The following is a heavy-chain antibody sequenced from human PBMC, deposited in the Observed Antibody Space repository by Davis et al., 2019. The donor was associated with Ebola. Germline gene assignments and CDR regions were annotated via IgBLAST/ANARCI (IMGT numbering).Heavy chain of an antibody. CDR1: GDSTTGYY. J-gene: IGHJ6*02. V-gene: IGHV4-59*01. CDR3: ARAVWGKGYYYGMDV. Sequence: MPSETLSLTCTVSGDSTTGYYWSWIRQPPGKGLEWLGYIYYSGNTDYNPSLKSRVAISIDTAKNQFSLKLSSVTAADTAVYYCARAVWGKGYYYGMDVWGQGTTVTVSS. CDR2: IYYSGNT. D-gene: IGHD1-26*01.